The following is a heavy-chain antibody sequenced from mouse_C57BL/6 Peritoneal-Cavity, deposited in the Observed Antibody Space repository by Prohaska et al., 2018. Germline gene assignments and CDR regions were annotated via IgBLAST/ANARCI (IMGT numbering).Heavy chain of an antibody. D-gene: IGHD1-1*01. J-gene: IGHJ2*01. CDR3: ARGFITTVVRFDY. CDR2: INTYSGVP. CDR1: GYTFTTYG. Sequence: QIQLVQSGPELKKPGETVKISCKASGYTFTTYGMSWVKQAPGKGLKWMGWINTYSGVPTYADDFKGRCAFSLETSASTAYLQINNLKNEDTATYFCARGFITTVVRFDYWGQGTTITVYS. V-gene: IGHV9-3*01.